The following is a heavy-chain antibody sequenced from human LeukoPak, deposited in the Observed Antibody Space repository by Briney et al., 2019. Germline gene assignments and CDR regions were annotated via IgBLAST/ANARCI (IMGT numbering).Heavy chain of an antibody. Sequence: GRSLRLSCAASGFTFSSYAMHWVRQAPGKGLEWVAVISYDGSNKYYADSVKGRFTISRDNSKNTLYLQMNSLRAVDTAAYHCASDGFGFRRIVVVPAAIDSWGQGTLVTVSS. CDR1: GFTFSSYA. CDR2: ISYDGSNK. V-gene: IGHV3-30-3*01. D-gene: IGHD2-2*01. J-gene: IGHJ4*02. CDR3: ASDGFGFRRIVVVPAAIDS.